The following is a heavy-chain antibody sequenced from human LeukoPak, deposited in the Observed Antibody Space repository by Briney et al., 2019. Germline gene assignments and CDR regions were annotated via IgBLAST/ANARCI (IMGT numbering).Heavy chain of an antibody. V-gene: IGHV1-2*06. J-gene: IGHJ4*02. Sequence: ASVKVSCKASGYTFTGYYMHWVRQAPGQGPEWMGRINPNSGGTNYAQKFQGRVTMTRDTSISTAYMELSSLRSDDTAVYYCASRPDQHLLYYFDYWGQGALVTVSS. D-gene: IGHD2-15*01. CDR3: ASRPDQHLLYYFDY. CDR1: GYTFTGYY. CDR2: INPNSGGT.